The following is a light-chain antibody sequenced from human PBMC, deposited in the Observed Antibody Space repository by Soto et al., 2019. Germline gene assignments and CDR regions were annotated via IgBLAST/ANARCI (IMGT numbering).Light chain of an antibody. CDR2: DVS. CDR3: SSYTSSSTYVV. CDR1: SSDVGGYNY. V-gene: IGLV2-14*01. Sequence: QSALTQPVSVSGSPGQSITISCTGTSSDVGGYNYVSWYQQHPGKAPKLMIYDVSNRPSGVSNRFSGSKSGNTASLTISGLQAEDEAAYYCSSYTSSSTYVVFGGGTKLTVL. J-gene: IGLJ2*01.